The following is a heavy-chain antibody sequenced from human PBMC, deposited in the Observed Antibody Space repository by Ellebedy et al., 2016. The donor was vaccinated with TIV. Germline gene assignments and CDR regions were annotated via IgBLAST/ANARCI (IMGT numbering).Heavy chain of an antibody. V-gene: IGHV3-21*01. CDR1: GFTFSRFN. J-gene: IGHJ4*02. Sequence: GGSLRLXXAASGFTFSRFNMTWVRQAPGKGLEWVSSIDSSSTYINYADSVKGRFTISRDNAKNSLSLQMDTLRVEDTALYYCVRGNGWLTAYWGQGTLVTVSS. D-gene: IGHD6-19*01. CDR2: IDSSSTYI. CDR3: VRGNGWLTAY.